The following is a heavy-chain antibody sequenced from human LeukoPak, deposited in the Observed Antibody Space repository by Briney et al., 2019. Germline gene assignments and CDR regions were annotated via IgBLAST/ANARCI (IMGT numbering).Heavy chain of an antibody. CDR3: VAGGLRYFDY. CDR2: ITGDSSTT. J-gene: IGHJ4*02. CDR1: GFPFTPFE. Sequence: PGRSLRLSCAASGFPFTPFEMNWVRQTPGKGLEWLSYITGDSSTTYYADSVKGRFTIPRDNAKTSLYLQMNSLRAEDTAVYFCVAGGLRYFDYWGQGSRVTVSS. V-gene: IGHV3-48*03. D-gene: IGHD3-16*01.